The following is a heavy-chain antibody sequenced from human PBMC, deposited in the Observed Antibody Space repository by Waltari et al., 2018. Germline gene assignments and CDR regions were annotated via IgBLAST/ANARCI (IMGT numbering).Heavy chain of an antibody. D-gene: IGHD3-3*01. J-gene: IGHJ4*02. CDR2: IYHSGST. Sequence: QVQLQESGPGLVKPSETLSLTCTVSGYSISSGYYWGWIRQPPGKGLEWIGSIYHSGSTYYNPALKSRVTISVDTSKNQFSLKLSSVTAADTSVYYCARVPSDDYDFWSGYYFDYWGQGTLVTVSS. CDR3: ARVPSDDYDFWSGYYFDY. CDR1: GYSISSGYY. V-gene: IGHV4-38-2*02.